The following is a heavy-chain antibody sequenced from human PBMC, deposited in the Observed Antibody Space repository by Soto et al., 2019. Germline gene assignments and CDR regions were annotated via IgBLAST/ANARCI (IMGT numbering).Heavy chain of an antibody. J-gene: IGHJ4*02. D-gene: IGHD3-16*02. CDR1: GVSISNSNYY. V-gene: IGHV4-39*01. CDR2: IYYSGST. CDR3: ARQIYDFVWGTYRPFYFDY. Sequence: SETLSLTCTFSGVSISNSNYYWGWIRQPPGKGLEWIGSIYYSGSTYYNPSLKSRVTISVDTSKNQFSLNLRSVTAADTAVYYCARQIYDFVWGTYRPFYFDYWGQGTLVTVSS.